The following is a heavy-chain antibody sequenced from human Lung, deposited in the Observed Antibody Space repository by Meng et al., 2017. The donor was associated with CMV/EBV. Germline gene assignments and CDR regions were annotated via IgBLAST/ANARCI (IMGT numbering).Heavy chain of an antibody. Sequence: GGSXRLXCAASGFTFSTFAISWVRQAPGKGLQWVSVIYSGDDSTYYADSVKGRFTISRDNSKNMLYLQMNSLRAEDSAVYFCAKGKWGGYYYYYGMDVWGQGXTVTFSS. D-gene: IGHD1-26*01. CDR3: AKGKWGGYYYYYGMDV. V-gene: IGHV3-23*03. CDR2: IYSGDDST. CDR1: GFTFSTFA. J-gene: IGHJ6*02.